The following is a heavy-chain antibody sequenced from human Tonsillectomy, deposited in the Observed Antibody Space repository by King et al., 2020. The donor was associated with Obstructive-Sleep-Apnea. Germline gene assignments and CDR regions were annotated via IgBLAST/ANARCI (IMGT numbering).Heavy chain of an antibody. Sequence: VQLVESGGGLVQPGGSLRLSCAASGFTFSSYSMNWVRQAPGKGLEWVSYISSSSSTIYYADSVKGRFTISRDNAKNSLYLQMNSLRAEDTAVYYCARVLAFDYWGQGTLVTVSS. J-gene: IGHJ4*02. CDR2: ISSSSSTI. CDR3: ARVLAFDY. CDR1: GFTFSSYS. V-gene: IGHV3-48*04.